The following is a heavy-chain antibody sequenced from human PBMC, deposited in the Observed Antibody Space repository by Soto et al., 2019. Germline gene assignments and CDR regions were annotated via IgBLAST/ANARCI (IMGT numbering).Heavy chain of an antibody. V-gene: IGHV3-30*03. D-gene: IGHD6-13*01. CDR2: ISYDGSNK. Sequence: PGGSLRLSCAASGFTFSSYGMHWVRQAPGKGLEWVAVISYDGSNKYYADSVKGRFTISRDNSKNTLYLQMNSLRADDTAVYYCERHGGQQMLQGNRWFDLWGQGTLVTVSS. CDR1: GFTFSSYG. J-gene: IGHJ5*01. CDR3: ERHGGQQMLQGNRWFDL.